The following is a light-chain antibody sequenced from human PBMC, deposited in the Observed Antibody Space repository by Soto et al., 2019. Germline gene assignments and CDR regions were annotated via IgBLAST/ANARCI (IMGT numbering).Light chain of an antibody. CDR2: TNN. CDR1: GSNIGSNS. Sequence: QSALNQPPSASGTPGQRVTISCSGSGSNIGSNSVNWYQQLPGRAPKLLIYTNNQRRSGVPDRFSGSKSGTSASLVIGGLQSEDEAHYYCATWDDNLNAYVFGTGTKVTVL. CDR3: ATWDDNLNAYV. J-gene: IGLJ1*01. V-gene: IGLV1-44*01.